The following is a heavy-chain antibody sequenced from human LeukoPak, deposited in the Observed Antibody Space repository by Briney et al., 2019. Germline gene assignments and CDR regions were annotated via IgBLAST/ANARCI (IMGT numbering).Heavy chain of an antibody. CDR2: IYTSGCT. CDR1: GGSISSYY. J-gene: IGHJ6*02. Sequence: SETLSLTCTVSGGSISSYYWSWIRQPAGKGLEWIGRIYTSGCTNYNPSLKSRVTMSVDTSKNQFSLKLSSVTAADTAVYYCARDRKGRITMVRGAWTDYYGMDVWGQGTTVTVSS. V-gene: IGHV4-4*07. CDR3: ARDRKGRITMVRGAWTDYYGMDV. D-gene: IGHD3-10*01.